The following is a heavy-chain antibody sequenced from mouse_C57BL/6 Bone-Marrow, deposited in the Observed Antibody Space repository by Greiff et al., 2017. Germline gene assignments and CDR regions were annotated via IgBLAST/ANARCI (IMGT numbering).Heavy chain of an antibody. D-gene: IGHD1-1*02. Sequence: QVHVKQPGAELVRPGTSVKLSCKASGYTFTSYWMHWVKQRPGQGLEWIGVIDPSDSYTNYNQKFKGKATLTVDTSSSTAYMQLSSLTSEDSAVYYCARWWSYYVDYWGQGTTLTVSS. CDR2: IDPSDSYT. J-gene: IGHJ2*01. CDR1: GYTFTSYW. CDR3: ARWWSYYVDY. V-gene: IGHV1-59*01.